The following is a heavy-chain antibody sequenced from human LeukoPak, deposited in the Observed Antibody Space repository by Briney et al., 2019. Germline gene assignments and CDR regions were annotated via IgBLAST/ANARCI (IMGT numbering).Heavy chain of an antibody. J-gene: IGHJ4*02. V-gene: IGHV3-48*03. Sequence: GGSLRLSCAASGFTFSSYEMNWVRRAPGKGLEWVSYISSSGNTIYYADSVKGRFTISRDNAKNSLYLQMNSLRAEDTAVYYCARDHGRDWHYFDYWGQGTLVTVSS. CDR2: ISSSGNTI. CDR3: ARDHGRDWHYFDY. CDR1: GFTFSSYE. D-gene: IGHD2-21*02.